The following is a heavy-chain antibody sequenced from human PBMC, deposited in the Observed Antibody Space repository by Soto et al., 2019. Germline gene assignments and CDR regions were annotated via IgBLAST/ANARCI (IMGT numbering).Heavy chain of an antibody. CDR2: IDPNSGGT. D-gene: IGHD3-10*01. V-gene: IGHV1-2*02. CDR3: ARGTSMHDEGTFYPDY. J-gene: IGHJ4*02. Sequence: ASVKVSCKASGYSFIGYYMHWVRQAPGQGLEWMGWIDPNSGGTNYAQNFQGRVTMTRDTSITTAYMEVSRLTSDDTAVFYCARGTSMHDEGTFYPDYWGQGTLVTVSS. CDR1: GYSFIGYY.